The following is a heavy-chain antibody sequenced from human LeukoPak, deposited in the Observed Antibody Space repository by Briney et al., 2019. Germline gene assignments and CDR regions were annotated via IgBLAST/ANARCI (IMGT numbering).Heavy chain of an antibody. J-gene: IGHJ4*02. Sequence: PGGSLRLSCAASEFSVDISYMTCVRHAPGGGLEWVSLIYSCGSTYYAGSFKGRFTLPRDNSKNTLYLQMNSLRADDEDVYYCARGHSGYHNSGGQGTLVTVSS. V-gene: IGHV3-66*01. CDR1: EFSVDISY. CDR2: IYSCGST. CDR3: ARGHSGYHNS. D-gene: IGHD5-12*01.